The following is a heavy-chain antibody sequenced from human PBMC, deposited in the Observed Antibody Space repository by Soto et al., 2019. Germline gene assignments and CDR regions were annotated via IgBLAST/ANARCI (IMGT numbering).Heavy chain of an antibody. CDR2: VTTYNGNT. J-gene: IGHJ3*02. CDR1: GYTFSTYG. CDR3: SRRTHDAFDI. Sequence: QVQLVQSGGEVKEPGASVKVSCKASGYTFSTYGISWVRQAPGQGLEWMGWVTTYNGNTNYAQKLQGRITLTTDTTTRTAYMELRSLRSDDTAVYYCSRRTHDAFDIWGQGTMVTVSS. V-gene: IGHV1-18*01.